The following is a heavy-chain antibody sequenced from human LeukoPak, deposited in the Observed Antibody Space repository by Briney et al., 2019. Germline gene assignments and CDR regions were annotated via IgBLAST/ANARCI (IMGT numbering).Heavy chain of an antibody. D-gene: IGHD6-13*01. Sequence: GGSLRLSCAASGFTFSDYYMSWIRQAPGKGLEWVSYISSSGSTIYYADSVKGRFTISRDNAKNSLYLQMNSLKAEDTAVYYCAKGQQQLATYHYYHAMDVWGQGTTVTVSS. V-gene: IGHV3-11*01. CDR1: GFTFSDYY. CDR2: ISSSGSTI. J-gene: IGHJ6*02. CDR3: AKGQQQLATYHYYHAMDV.